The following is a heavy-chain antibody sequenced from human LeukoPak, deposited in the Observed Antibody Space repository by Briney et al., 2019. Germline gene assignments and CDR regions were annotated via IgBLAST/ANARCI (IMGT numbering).Heavy chain of an antibody. D-gene: IGHD3-16*01. CDR2: ISGSSGII. J-gene: IGHJ6*02. CDR1: GFTFNTYT. CDR3: ARGGGLDV. V-gene: IGHV3-48*01. Sequence: AGGSLRLSCAASGFTFNTYTMNWVRQAPGKGLEWVSYISGSSGIIDYADSARGRFTISRDNAKNSLYLQMSNLRAEDTAVYFCARGGGLDVWGQGATVTVSS.